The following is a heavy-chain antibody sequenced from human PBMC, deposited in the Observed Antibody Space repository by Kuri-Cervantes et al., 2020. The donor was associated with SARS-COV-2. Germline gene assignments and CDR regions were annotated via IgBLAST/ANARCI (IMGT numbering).Heavy chain of an antibody. Sequence: QTLSLTCAVYGGSFSGYYWSWIRQPPGKGLEWIGEINHSGSTNYNPSLKSRVTISVDTSKNQFSLKLSSVTAADTAVYYCARGGDYSNWFDPWGQGTLVTVSS. D-gene: IGHD4-11*01. V-gene: IGHV4-34*01. J-gene: IGHJ5*02. CDR3: ARGGDYSNWFDP. CDR2: INHSGST. CDR1: GGSFSGYY.